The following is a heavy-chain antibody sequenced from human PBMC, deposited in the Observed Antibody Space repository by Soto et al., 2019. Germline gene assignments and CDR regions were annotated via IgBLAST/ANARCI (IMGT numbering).Heavy chain of an antibody. V-gene: IGHV1-18*04. Sequence: GASVKVSCKASGYTFTSYGISWVRQAPGQGLEWMGWISAYNGNTNYAQKLQGRVTMTTDTSTSTAYMELRSLRSDDTAVYYCARGVLAHRPQVEHYYYGMDVWVPETLLVTVSS. CDR2: ISAYNGNT. J-gene: IGHJ6*02. CDR3: ARGVLAHRPQVEHYYYGMDV. CDR1: GYTFTSYG. D-gene: IGHD3-10*01.